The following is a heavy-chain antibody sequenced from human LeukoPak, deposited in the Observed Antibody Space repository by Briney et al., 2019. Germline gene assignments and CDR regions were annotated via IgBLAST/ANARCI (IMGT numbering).Heavy chain of an antibody. CDR2: IIPIFGTA. D-gene: IGHD3-10*01. CDR1: GGTFSSYA. V-gene: IGHV1-69*05. Sequence: SVKVSCKASGGTFSSYAISWVRLAPGQGLEWMGGIIPIFGTANYAQRFQGRVTITTDESTSTAYMELSSLRSEDTAVYYCATFYYGSGSYYNGFYAFDIWGQGTMVTVSS. CDR3: ATFYYGSGSYYNGFYAFDI. J-gene: IGHJ3*02.